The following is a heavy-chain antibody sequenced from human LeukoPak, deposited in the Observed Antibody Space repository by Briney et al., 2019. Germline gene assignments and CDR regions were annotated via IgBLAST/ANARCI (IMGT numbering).Heavy chain of an antibody. CDR2: IKQDGSEK. CDR3: ARDWVDIVVVPAAIPFDP. D-gene: IGHD2-2*03. CDR1: GFTFSSYW. Sequence: GGSLRLSCAAPGFTFSSYWMSWVRQAPGKGLEWVANIKQDGSEKYYVDSVKGRFTISRDNAKNSLYLQMNSLRAEDTAVYYCARDWVDIVVVPAAIPFDPWGQGTLVTVSS. V-gene: IGHV3-7*01. J-gene: IGHJ5*02.